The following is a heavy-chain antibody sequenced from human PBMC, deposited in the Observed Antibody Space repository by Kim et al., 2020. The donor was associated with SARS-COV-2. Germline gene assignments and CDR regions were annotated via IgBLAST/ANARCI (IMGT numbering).Heavy chain of an antibody. CDR2: IRSKAYGGTT. Sequence: GGSLRLSCTASGFTFGDYAMSWVRQAPGKGLEWVGFIRSKAYGGTTEYAASVKGRFTISRDDSKSIAYLQMNSLKTEDTAVYYCTTQAPGDYYDSSGYYSNRYYYYGMDVWGQGTTVTVSS. CDR3: TTQAPGDYYDSSGYYSNRYYYYGMDV. V-gene: IGHV3-49*04. CDR1: GFTFGDYA. D-gene: IGHD3-22*01. J-gene: IGHJ6*02.